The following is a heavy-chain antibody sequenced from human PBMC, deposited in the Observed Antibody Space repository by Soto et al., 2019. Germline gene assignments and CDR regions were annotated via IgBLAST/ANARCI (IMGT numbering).Heavy chain of an antibody. CDR2: IYYSGST. Sequence: QVHLQESGPGLVKPSETLSLTCTVSGDSISSLYWSWIRQPPGKGLECIGYIYYSGSTSYNPSLKSRVTISVDTAKNQFSLKLSSVTAADTAVYYCAIASLDCRSGSCFARWFDPWGQGTLVTVSS. CDR3: AIASLDCRSGSCFARWFDP. J-gene: IGHJ5*02. D-gene: IGHD2-2*01. V-gene: IGHV4-59*11. CDR1: GDSISSLY.